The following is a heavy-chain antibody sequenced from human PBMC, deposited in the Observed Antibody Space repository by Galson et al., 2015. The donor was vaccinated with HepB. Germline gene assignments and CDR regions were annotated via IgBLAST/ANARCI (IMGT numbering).Heavy chain of an antibody. J-gene: IGHJ6*02. D-gene: IGHD4-23*01. V-gene: IGHV3-21*01. CDR2: ISSSSTNI. CDR1: GSTFSTYS. Sequence: SLRLHCAASGSTFSTYSMNWVRQAPGKRLEWVSSISSSSTNIYYPDSVKGRFTISRDNGKNSLYLQMKSLRAEDTSVYYCARDFVRDFGGGPTSVSYGMDVWGQGTTVTVPS. CDR3: ARDFVRDFGGGPTSVSYGMDV.